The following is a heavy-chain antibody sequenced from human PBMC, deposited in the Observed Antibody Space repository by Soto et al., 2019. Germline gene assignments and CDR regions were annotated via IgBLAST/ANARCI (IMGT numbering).Heavy chain of an antibody. CDR2: ISGYNGNT. CDR1: GYSFVTSG. Sequence: QVKLVQSGTEVKKPGASIKVSCKASGYSFVTSGMTWVRQAPGQGLEWMGWISGYNGNTNYDQKLQDRVTMTTDTAKNTAYLEVRNLRSDDTAVYYCARSGQYYDAIGYADWGQGTLVTVAS. D-gene: IGHD3-22*01. J-gene: IGHJ4*02. V-gene: IGHV1-18*01. CDR3: ARSGQYYDAIGYAD.